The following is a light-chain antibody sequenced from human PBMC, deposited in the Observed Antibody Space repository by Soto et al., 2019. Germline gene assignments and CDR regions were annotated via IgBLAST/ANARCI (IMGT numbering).Light chain of an antibody. Sequence: QSVLTQPPSASGIPGQRVTISCSGSSSNIGSNTVNWYQQLPGTAPKLLIYSNNQRPSGVPDRFSGSKSGTSASLAISGLQSEDEADYYCAAWDDSLNGPHVVFGGGTKVTVL. J-gene: IGLJ2*01. V-gene: IGLV1-44*01. CDR2: SNN. CDR1: SSNIGSNT. CDR3: AAWDDSLNGPHVV.